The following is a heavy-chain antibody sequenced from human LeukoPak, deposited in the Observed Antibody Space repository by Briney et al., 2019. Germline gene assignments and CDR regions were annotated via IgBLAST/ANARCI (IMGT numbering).Heavy chain of an antibody. CDR1: GGSFSGYY. CDR2: INHSGST. V-gene: IGHV4-34*01. D-gene: IGHD6-19*01. CDR3: ARGGIAVAGTLKY. Sequence: KASETLSLTCAVYGGSFSGYYWSWIRQPPGKGLEWIGEINHSGSTNYNPSLKSRVTISVDTSKNQFSLKLSFVTAADTAVYYCARGGIAVAGTLKYWGQGTLVTVSS. J-gene: IGHJ4*02.